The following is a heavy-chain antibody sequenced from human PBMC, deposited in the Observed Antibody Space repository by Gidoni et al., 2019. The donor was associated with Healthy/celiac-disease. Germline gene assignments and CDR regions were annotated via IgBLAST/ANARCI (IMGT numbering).Heavy chain of an antibody. CDR3: AKVLYSGSVDAFAI. CDR2: ICGSGCST. CDR1: GVTFSSYA. D-gene: IGHD1-26*01. Sequence: EVQLWESGGGLVQPGGSLRLSCAASGVTFSSYAMSWVRQAPGKGLEWVSAICGSGCSTYSADSVKGRFTISRDNSKNTLYLQMNSLRAEDTAVYYCAKVLYSGSVDAFAIWGQGTMVTVSS. V-gene: IGHV3-23*01. J-gene: IGHJ3*02.